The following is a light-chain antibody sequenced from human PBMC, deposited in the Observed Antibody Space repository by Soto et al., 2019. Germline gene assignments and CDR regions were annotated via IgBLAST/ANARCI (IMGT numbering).Light chain of an antibody. CDR2: AAS. CDR1: QSISAY. Sequence: DIQITQSPSSLSASIGDRVFITCRASQSISAYLNWYQQKPGKAPKLLIYAASSLQSGVPSRFSGSGSETDFTLTISSLQPEDFATYSCQQSYSTTWTFGQGTKVDIK. V-gene: IGKV1-39*01. CDR3: QQSYSTTWT. J-gene: IGKJ1*01.